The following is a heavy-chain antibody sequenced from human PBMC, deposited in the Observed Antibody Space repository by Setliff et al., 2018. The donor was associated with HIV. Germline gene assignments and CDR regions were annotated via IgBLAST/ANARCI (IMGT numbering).Heavy chain of an antibody. CDR2: IYQTGTT. V-gene: IGHV4-34*01. D-gene: IGHD1-7*01. Sequence: SETLSLTCAVYGGSFSGYYWGWIRQPPGKGLEWIGSIYQTGTTYYNPSFNSRVTISVDASKRQFSRKLRSVTPEDSAVYYCARDGTRQMWGSDYFHNYYIDVWDKGTTVTVSS. CDR1: GGSFSGYY. CDR3: ARDGTRQMWGSDYFHNYYIDV. J-gene: IGHJ6*03.